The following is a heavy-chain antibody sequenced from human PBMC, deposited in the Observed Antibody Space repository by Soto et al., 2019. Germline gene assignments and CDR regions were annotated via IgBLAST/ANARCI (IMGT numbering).Heavy chain of an antibody. CDR2: INGGGGST. D-gene: IGHD4-17*01. Sequence: EVQLLESGGGLVQPGGSLILSCAASGFTFSNYAMTWVRQAPGKGLEWVSAINGGGGSTYYAASVKGRFTISRDNSKNTLYVKMNSLRADDTAVYYCAKIMHGGDTFEIWGQETMVTVSS. CDR3: AKIMHGGDTFEI. V-gene: IGHV3-23*01. J-gene: IGHJ3*02. CDR1: GFTFSNYA.